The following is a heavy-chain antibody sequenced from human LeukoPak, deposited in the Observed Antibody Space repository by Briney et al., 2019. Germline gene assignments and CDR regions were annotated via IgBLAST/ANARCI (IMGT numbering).Heavy chain of an antibody. V-gene: IGHV1-2*02. J-gene: IGHJ5*02. CDR2: INPNSGGT. CDR3: ARDPIGITGTFALNWFDP. Sequence: ASVKVSCKASGYTFTGYYMHWVRQAPGQGLEWMGWINPNSGGTNYAQKFQGRVTMTRDMSISTAYMELSRLRSDDTAVYYCARDPIGITGTFALNWFDPWGQGTLVTVSS. D-gene: IGHD1-7*01. CDR1: GYTFTGYY.